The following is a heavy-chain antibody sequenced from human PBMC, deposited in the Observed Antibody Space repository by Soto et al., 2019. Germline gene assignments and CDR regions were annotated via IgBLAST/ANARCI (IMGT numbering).Heavy chain of an antibody. CDR3: AGGYCSSTSCYSYYYMDV. V-gene: IGHV1-69*02. CDR2: IIPILGIA. J-gene: IGHJ6*03. Sequence: GASVKVSCKASGGTFSSYTISWVRQAPGQGLEWMGRIIPILGIANYAQKFQGRVTITADKSTSTAYMELSSLRSEDTAVYYCAGGYCSSTSCYSYYYMDVWGKGTTVTVSS. CDR1: GGTFSSYT. D-gene: IGHD2-2*01.